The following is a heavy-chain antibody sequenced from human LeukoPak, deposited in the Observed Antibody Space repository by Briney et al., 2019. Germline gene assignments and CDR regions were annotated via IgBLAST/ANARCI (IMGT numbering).Heavy chain of an antibody. V-gene: IGHV4-39*07. D-gene: IGHD3-16*01. J-gene: IGHJ4*02. CDR3: ARDKMGGFDY. CDR2: IYYDGST. Sequence: PSETLSLTCTVSGGSINTPNYYWGWIRQPPGKGLEWIGSIYYDGSTYYNPSLKSRVTISVDKSKNQFSLKLSSVTAADTAVYYCARDKMGGFDYWGQGTLVTVSS. CDR1: GGSINTPNYY.